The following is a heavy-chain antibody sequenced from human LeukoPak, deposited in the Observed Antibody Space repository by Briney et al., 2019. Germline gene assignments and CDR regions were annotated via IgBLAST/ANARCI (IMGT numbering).Heavy chain of an antibody. V-gene: IGHV1-69*13. CDR3: ASTGTYCSSTSCYSYGIAAAGTLGY. CDR2: IIPIFGTA. Sequence: SVRVSCKASGGTFISYAISWVRQAPGQGLEWMGGIIPIFGTANYAQKFQGRVTITADESTSTAYMELSSLRSEDTAVYYCASTGTYCSSTSCYSYGIAAAGTLGYWGQGTLVTVSS. D-gene: IGHD2-2*01. J-gene: IGHJ4*02. CDR1: GGTFISYA.